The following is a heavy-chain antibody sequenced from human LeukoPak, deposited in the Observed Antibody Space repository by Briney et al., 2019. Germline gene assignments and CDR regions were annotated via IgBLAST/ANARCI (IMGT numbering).Heavy chain of an antibody. V-gene: IGHV3-74*01. Sequence: PGGSLRLSCAASGFTFSSYWMHWVRQAPGKGLVWVSRINSDGSSTSYADSVKGRFTISRDNAKNTLYLQMNSLRAEDTAVYYCARGVSYDFWSGYREGVYYFDYWGQGTLVTVSS. CDR3: ARGVSYDFWSGYREGVYYFDY. D-gene: IGHD3-3*01. CDR1: GFTFSSYW. J-gene: IGHJ4*02. CDR2: INSDGSST.